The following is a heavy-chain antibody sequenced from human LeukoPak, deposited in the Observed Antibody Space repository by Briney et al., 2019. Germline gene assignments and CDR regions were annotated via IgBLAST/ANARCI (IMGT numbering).Heavy chain of an antibody. CDR1: GFTVSSNY. CDR3: ARDSGSQGFDY. Sequence: GGSLRLSCAASGFTVSSNYMSWVRQAPGKRLEWVSVIYSGGSTYYADSVKGRFTISRDNSKNTLYLQMNSLRAEDTAVYYCARDSGSQGFDYWGQGTLVTVSS. CDR2: IYSGGST. V-gene: IGHV3-53*01. D-gene: IGHD1-26*01. J-gene: IGHJ4*02.